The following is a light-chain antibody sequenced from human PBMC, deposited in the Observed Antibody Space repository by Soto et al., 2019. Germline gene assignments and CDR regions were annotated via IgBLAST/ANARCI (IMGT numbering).Light chain of an antibody. CDR3: QQYDNYPLT. Sequence: DIQMTQSASTLSASLGDRVTITWGASQSISSWLAWYQQKQGKAPKLLIYDASSLESGVPSRFSGSVYGTEFNLTISSLQTDDFATYYCQQYDNYPLTFGGGTKVDIK. V-gene: IGKV1-5*01. J-gene: IGKJ4*01. CDR1: QSISSW. CDR2: DAS.